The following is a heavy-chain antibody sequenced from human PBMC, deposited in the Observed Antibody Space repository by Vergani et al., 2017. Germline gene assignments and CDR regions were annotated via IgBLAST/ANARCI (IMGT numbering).Heavy chain of an antibody. CDR3: ASDHIAYGMDV. CDR1: GGSISSYY. Sequence: QVQLQESGPGLVKPSETLSLTCTVSGGSISSYYWSWIRQPPGKGLEWIGYIYYSGSTNYNPSLKSRVTISVHTSKNQFSLELRYVTAADTATYYCASDHIAYGMDVWGQGTSVTVFS. CDR2: IYYSGST. D-gene: IGHD1-14*01. J-gene: IGHJ6*02. V-gene: IGHV4-59*08.